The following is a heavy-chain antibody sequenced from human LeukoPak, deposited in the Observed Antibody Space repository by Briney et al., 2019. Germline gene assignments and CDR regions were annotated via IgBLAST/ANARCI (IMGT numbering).Heavy chain of an antibody. CDR2: IIPIFGTA. J-gene: IGHJ5*02. Sequence: GASVTLSCTASGGTFTIYAISWVRQAPGQGLEWMGGIIPIFGTANYAQKFQGRVTITADESTTTAYMELSILRSKDTAASYCARGDGYNYHGETWGQRTPGTVSP. D-gene: IGHD5-24*01. CDR3: ARGDGYNYHGET. V-gene: IGHV1-69*01. CDR1: GGTFTIYA.